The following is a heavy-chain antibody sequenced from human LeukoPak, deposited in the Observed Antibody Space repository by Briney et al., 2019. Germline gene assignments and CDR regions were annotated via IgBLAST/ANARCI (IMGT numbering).Heavy chain of an antibody. D-gene: IGHD6-19*01. V-gene: IGHV1-69*01. Sequence: SVKVSCKASGGTFSSYPISWVRQAPGQGLEWMGGIIPIFGTADYAQKFQGRVTITADESTSTAYMELRSLRSDDTAVYYCARVLSSGWAHYYYYYYMDVWGKGTTVTVSS. CDR3: ARVLSSGWAHYYYYYYMDV. CDR2: IIPIFGTA. CDR1: GGTFSSYP. J-gene: IGHJ6*03.